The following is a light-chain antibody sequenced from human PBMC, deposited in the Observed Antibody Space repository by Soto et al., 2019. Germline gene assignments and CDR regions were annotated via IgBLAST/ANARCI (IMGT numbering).Light chain of an antibody. CDR2: AAS. J-gene: IGKJ1*01. CDR3: QQYDTSPRT. CDR1: QGVSSGH. Sequence: PGTLSLSPGERATLSCRASQGVSSGHIAWYQQKPGQAPSLLIYAASRRATGIPERFSGSGSGTDFTLTISGLEPEDFAVYYCQQYDTSPRTFGQGTKVE. V-gene: IGKV3-20*01.